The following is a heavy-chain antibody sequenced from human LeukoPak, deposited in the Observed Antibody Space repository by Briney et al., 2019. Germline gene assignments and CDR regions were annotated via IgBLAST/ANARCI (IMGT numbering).Heavy chain of an antibody. Sequence: SEILSLTCTVSGGSISSYYWSWIRQPPGKGLEWIGYIYYSGSTNYNPSLKSRVTISVDTSKNQFSLKLSSVTAADTAVYYCARDDYYGSGSSNWGQGTLVTVSS. J-gene: IGHJ4*02. D-gene: IGHD3-10*01. CDR2: IYYSGST. V-gene: IGHV4-59*01. CDR3: ARDDYYGSGSSN. CDR1: GGSISSYY.